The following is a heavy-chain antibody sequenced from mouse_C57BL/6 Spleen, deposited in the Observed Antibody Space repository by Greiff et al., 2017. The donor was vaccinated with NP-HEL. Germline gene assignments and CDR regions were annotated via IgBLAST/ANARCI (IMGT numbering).Heavy chain of an antibody. V-gene: IGHV1-42*01. Sequence: EVQLQQSGPELVKPGASVKISCKASGYSFTGYYMNWVKQSPEKSLEWIGEINPSTGGTTYNQKFKDKATLTVDKSSSTAYMQLKSLTSEDSAVYYCARKSSTMVTTGAVYFDYWGQGTTLTVSS. CDR2: INPSTGGT. CDR3: ARKSSTMVTTGAVYFDY. D-gene: IGHD2-2*01. CDR1: GYSFTGYY. J-gene: IGHJ2*01.